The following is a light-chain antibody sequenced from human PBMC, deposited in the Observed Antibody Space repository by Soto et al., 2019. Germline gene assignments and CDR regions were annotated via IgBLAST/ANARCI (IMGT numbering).Light chain of an antibody. J-gene: IGKJ2*01. CDR1: QSISTL. CDR2: DAS. V-gene: IGKV1-5*01. CDR3: QQYKSPPYT. Sequence: DIQMTQSPSTLSASVGDRVTITCRASQSISTLLAWYQQKPGKAPKLLNYDASSLENGDPASFSGSGSGTEFTLAISSLQSDDFATYYCQQYKSPPYTFGQGTRLGIK.